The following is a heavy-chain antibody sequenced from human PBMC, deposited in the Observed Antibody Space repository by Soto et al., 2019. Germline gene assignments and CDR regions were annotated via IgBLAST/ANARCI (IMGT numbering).Heavy chain of an antibody. CDR2: INPSGGST. J-gene: IGHJ6*02. D-gene: IGHD4-17*01. Sequence: ASVKVSCKASGYTFTSYYMHWVRQVPGQGLEWMGIINPSGGSTSYAQKFQGRVTMTRETSTSTVYMELSRLRSEDTAVYYCARGHMTTVTHYYYYGMDVWGQGTTVTVSS. V-gene: IGHV1-46*01. CDR3: ARGHMTTVTHYYYYGMDV. CDR1: GYTFTSYY.